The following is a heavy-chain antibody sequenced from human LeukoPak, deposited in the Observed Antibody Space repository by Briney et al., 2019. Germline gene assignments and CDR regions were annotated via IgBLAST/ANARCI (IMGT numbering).Heavy chain of an antibody. CDR3: ARVSLERQLWLPFDY. CDR1: GFTFSNYG. J-gene: IGHJ4*02. V-gene: IGHV3-30*03. CDR2: ISYDGSLK. Sequence: GRSLRLSRVGSGFTFSNYGIHWVRQAPGKGLEWVTAISYDGSLKYYADSVRGRFTISRDNSKNTLYLQMNSLRTDDTAVYYCARVSLERQLWLPFDYWGQGTLVTVSS. D-gene: IGHD5-18*01.